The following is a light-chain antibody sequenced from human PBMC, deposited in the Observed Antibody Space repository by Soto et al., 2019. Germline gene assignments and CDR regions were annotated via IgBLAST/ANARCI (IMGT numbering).Light chain of an antibody. CDR1: QSVSYY. Sequence: EILMTQSPATLSVSPGERVTFSCRASQSVSYYLAWYQQKPGQGPRLLIYDASTRATGIPDRFSGSGSGTDFTLTISRLEPEDFAVYYCQQYGSSPWTFGQGTKVDIK. J-gene: IGKJ1*01. CDR3: QQYGSSPWT. V-gene: IGKV3-20*01. CDR2: DAS.